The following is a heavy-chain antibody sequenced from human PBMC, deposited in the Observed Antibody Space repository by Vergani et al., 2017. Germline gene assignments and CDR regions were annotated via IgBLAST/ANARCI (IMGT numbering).Heavy chain of an antibody. CDR3: ARSGYNQPFGY. V-gene: IGHV1-3*01. D-gene: IGHD5-24*01. CDR2: INDGNGDT. CDR1: GYTFTRYA. Sequence: QVQLVQSGAEVKKPGASVKVSCKASGYTFTRYAMHWVRQAPGQRLEWMGWINDGNGDTNYAQKLQGRVTMTTDTSTSTAYMELRSLRSDDTAVYYCARSGYNQPFGYWGQGTLVTVSS. J-gene: IGHJ4*02.